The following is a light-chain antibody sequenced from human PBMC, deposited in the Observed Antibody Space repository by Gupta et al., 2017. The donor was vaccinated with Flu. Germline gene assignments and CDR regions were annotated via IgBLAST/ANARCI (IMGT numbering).Light chain of an antibody. CDR1: SSDVGGYNY. CDR2: EVS. V-gene: IGLV2-14*01. J-gene: IGLJ3*02. Sequence: QSALTQPASVPGSPGQSITISCTGTSSDVGGYNYVSWYQQHPGKAPKLMIYEVSNRPSGVSNRFSGSKSGNTASLTISGLQAEDEADYYCSSYTSSSTREFGGGTKLTVL. CDR3: SSYTSSSTRE.